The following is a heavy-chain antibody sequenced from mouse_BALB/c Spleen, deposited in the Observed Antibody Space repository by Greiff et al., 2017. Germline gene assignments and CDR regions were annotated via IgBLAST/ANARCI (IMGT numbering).Heavy chain of an antibody. CDR2: IYPYNGGT. D-gene: IGHD3-2*01. J-gene: IGHJ3*01. V-gene: IGHV1S29*02. CDR3: ARNRQLGLSWFAY. CDR1: GYTFTDYN. Sequence: VQLKESGPELVKPGASVKISCKASGYTFTDYNMHWVKQSHGKSLEWIGYIYPYNGGTGYNQKFKSKATLTVDNSSSTAYMELRSLTSEDSAVYYCARNRQLGLSWFAYWGQGTLVTVSA.